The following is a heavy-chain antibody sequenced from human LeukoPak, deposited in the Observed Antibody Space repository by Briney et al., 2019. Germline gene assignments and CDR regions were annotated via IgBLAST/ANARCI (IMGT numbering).Heavy chain of an antibody. CDR2: IGAYNGNT. CDR1: GYTFTSYG. CDR3: ARDRPLGYCSSTSCSPDY. V-gene: IGHV1-18*01. Sequence: ASVKVSCKASGYTFTSYGISWVRQAPGQGLEWMGWIGAYNGNTNYAQKLQGRVTMTTDTSTSTAYMELRSLRSDDTAVYYCARDRPLGYCSSTSCSPDYWGQGTLVTVSS. D-gene: IGHD2-2*01. J-gene: IGHJ4*02.